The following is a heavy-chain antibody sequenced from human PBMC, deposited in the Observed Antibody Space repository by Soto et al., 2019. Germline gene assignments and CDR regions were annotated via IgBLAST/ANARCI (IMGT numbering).Heavy chain of an antibody. CDR3: ARGGSLYWYFDL. CDR2: INAGNGNT. V-gene: IGHV1-3*01. CDR1: GYTFTSYA. Sequence: QVQLVQSGAEVKKPGASVKVSCKASGYTFTSYAMHWVRQAPGQRLEWMGWINAGNGNTKYSQKFQGRVTITRDTSASTAYMELSRLRSEDTTVYYCARGGSLYWYFDLWRRGTLVTVSS. D-gene: IGHD1-26*01. J-gene: IGHJ2*01.